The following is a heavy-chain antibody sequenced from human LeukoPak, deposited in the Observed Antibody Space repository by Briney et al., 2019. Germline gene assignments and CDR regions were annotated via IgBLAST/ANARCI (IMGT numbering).Heavy chain of an antibody. Sequence: ASVKVSCKASAYTFTSYDINWVRQATGQGLEWMGWMNPNSGNTGYAQKFQGRVTITRNTSISTAYMELSSLRSEDTAVYYCARGRIVYYDFWSGYYAHDAFDIWGQGTMVTVSS. CDR2: MNPNSGNT. CDR3: ARGRIVYYDFWSGYYAHDAFDI. V-gene: IGHV1-8*03. CDR1: AYTFTSYD. D-gene: IGHD3-3*01. J-gene: IGHJ3*02.